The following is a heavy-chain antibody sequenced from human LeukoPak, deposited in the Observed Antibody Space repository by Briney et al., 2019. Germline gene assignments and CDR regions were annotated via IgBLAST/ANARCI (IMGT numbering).Heavy chain of an antibody. CDR1: GFTLTTYW. Sequence: AGGSLRPSCAASGFTLTTYWMHWVRQAPGKGLVWVSRINSDESSTDYADSVKGRYTISRDNAMNTLYLEMNSLRAEDTAMYFCARGYASAWNGAFDIWGQGTVVTVSS. CDR3: ARGYASAWNGAFDI. J-gene: IGHJ3*02. D-gene: IGHD1-1*01. CDR2: INSDESST. V-gene: IGHV3-74*01.